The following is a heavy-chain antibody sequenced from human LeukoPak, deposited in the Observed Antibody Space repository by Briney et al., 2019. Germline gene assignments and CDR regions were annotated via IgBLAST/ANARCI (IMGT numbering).Heavy chain of an antibody. CDR2: ITGSSTYI. V-gene: IGHV3-21*01. Sequence: GGSLRLSCAASGFTFSSYSMNWVRQAPGKGLEWVSSITGSSTYIYYADSVKGRFTISRDSAKNSLYLQMNSLRAEDTAVYYCARGNGGSGTYRDDYWGQGTLVTVSS. CDR3: ARGNGGSGTYRDDY. D-gene: IGHD3-10*01. CDR1: GFTFSSYS. J-gene: IGHJ4*01.